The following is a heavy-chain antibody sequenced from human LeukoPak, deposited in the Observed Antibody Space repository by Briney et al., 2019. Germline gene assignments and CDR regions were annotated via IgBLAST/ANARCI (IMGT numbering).Heavy chain of an antibody. J-gene: IGHJ3*02. V-gene: IGHV3-66*02. D-gene: IGHD1-26*01. CDR1: GFTVNSNY. CDR3: ARAGVGAKRGAFDI. CDR2: IYTGGST. Sequence: GGSLRLSCAASGFTVNSNYMTWVRQAPGKGLEWVSVIYTGGSTYYAESVKGRFTISRDNSENELYLQMNSLRTEDTAVYYCARAGVGAKRGAFDIWGQGTMVTVSS.